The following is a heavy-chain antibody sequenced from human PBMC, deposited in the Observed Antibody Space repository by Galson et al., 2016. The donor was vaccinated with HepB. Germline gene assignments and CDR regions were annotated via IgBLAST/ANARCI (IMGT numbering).Heavy chain of an antibody. V-gene: IGHV3-30*18. D-gene: IGHD5-12*01. Sequence: SLRLSCAASGLTFSSYGMHWVRQAPGKGLEWVAVISYDGSNKYYADSVTGRFTISRDNSKNTLYLQMNSLRAEDTAVYYCAKWGGSGYDWARLDYWGQGTLVTVSS. J-gene: IGHJ4*02. CDR2: ISYDGSNK. CDR1: GLTFSSYG. CDR3: AKWGGSGYDWARLDY.